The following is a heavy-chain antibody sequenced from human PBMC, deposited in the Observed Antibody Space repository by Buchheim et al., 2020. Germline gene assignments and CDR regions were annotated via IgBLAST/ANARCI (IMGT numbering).Heavy chain of an antibody. CDR2: IIPIFGTA. D-gene: IGHD6-19*01. CDR1: GGTFSSYA. V-gene: IGHV1-69*06. Sequence: QVQLVQSGAEVKKPGSSVKVSCKASGGTFSSYAISWVRQAPGQGLEWMGGIIPIFGTANYAQKFQGRVTITADKSPSTAYMELSSLRSEDTAVYYCARDIRPGIAVAGTRNWFDPWGQGTL. J-gene: IGHJ5*02. CDR3: ARDIRPGIAVAGTRNWFDP.